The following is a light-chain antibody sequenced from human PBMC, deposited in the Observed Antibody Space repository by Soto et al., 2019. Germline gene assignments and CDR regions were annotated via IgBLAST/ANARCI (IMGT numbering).Light chain of an antibody. CDR1: QSVSSSY. CDR2: GAS. J-gene: IGKJ2*01. CDR3: QQYCSSPYT. V-gene: IGKV3-20*01. Sequence: EIVLTQSPGTLSLSPGERATLSCRASQSVSSSYLAWYQQKPGQAPRLLIYGASSRATGIPDRFSGSGSGTDFTLTISRLEPEDFAVYYCQQYCSSPYTFGQGTKREIK.